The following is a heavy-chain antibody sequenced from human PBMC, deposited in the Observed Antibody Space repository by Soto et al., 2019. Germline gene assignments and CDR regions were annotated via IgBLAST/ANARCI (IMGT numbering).Heavy chain of an antibody. V-gene: IGHV3-30*18. CDR1: GFTFSSYG. Sequence: QVQLVESGGGVVQPGRSLRLSCAASGFTFSSYGMHWVRQAPGKGLEWVAVISYDGSNKYYADSVKGRFTIFRDNSKNTLYLQMNSRRAEDTAVYYCAKHLSLWGQGTLVTVSS. J-gene: IGHJ4*02. CDR3: AKHLSL. CDR2: ISYDGSNK.